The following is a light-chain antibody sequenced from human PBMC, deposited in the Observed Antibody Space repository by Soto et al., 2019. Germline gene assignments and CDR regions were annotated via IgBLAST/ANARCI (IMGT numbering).Light chain of an antibody. CDR1: QDISDD. V-gene: IGKV1-6*01. Sequence: AIQMTQSPSSLSASVGDSVTITCRASQDISDDLGWYQQKPGKAPKLLIYAASSLERGVPSRFSGSGSGTDFTLTISSLQPEDFATYYRQQDYRYPLTFGGGTKVEIK. J-gene: IGKJ4*01. CDR2: AAS. CDR3: QQDYRYPLT.